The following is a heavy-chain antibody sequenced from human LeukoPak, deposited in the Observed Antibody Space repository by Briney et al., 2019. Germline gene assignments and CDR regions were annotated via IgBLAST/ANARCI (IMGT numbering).Heavy chain of an antibody. D-gene: IGHD6-19*01. CDR1: GFTFSSYG. CDR3: AKDRRSYSSGWYFDY. J-gene: IGHJ4*02. CDR2: IRYDGSNK. V-gene: IGHV3-30*02. Sequence: PGGSLRLSCAVSGFTFSSYGMHWVRQAPGKGLEWVAFIRYDGSNKYYADSVKGRFTISRDNSKNTLYLQMNSLRAEDTAVYYCAKDRRSYSSGWYFDYWGQGTLVTVSS.